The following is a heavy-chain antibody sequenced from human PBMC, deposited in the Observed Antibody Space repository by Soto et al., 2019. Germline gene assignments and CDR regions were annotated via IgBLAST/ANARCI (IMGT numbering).Heavy chain of an antibody. CDR3: ARVGNRYVILTGYSLVYYYYGMDV. CDR2: INAGNGNT. Sequence: GASVKVSCKASGYTFTSYAMHWVRQAPEQRLEWMGWINAGNGNTKYSQKLKGRVTITRDTSASTAYMELSSLRSEDTVVYYCARVGNRYVILTGYSLVYYYYGMDVWGQGTTVTVSS. D-gene: IGHD3-9*01. J-gene: IGHJ6*02. CDR1: GYTFTSYA. V-gene: IGHV1-3*01.